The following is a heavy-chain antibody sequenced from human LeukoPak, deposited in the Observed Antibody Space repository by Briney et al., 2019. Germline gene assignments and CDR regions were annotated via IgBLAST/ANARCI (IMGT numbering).Heavy chain of an antibody. CDR3: ARGDYVWGSNYYYMDV. V-gene: IGHV4-61*02. CDR1: SGSISSGSYY. D-gene: IGHD3-16*01. J-gene: IGHJ6*03. Sequence: PSETLSLTCTVSSGSISSGSYYWSWIRQPAGKGLEWIGRIYTSGSTNYNPSLKSRVTISVDTTKNQFSLKLSSVTAADTAVYYCARGDYVWGSNYYYMDVWGKGTTVTISS. CDR2: IYTSGST.